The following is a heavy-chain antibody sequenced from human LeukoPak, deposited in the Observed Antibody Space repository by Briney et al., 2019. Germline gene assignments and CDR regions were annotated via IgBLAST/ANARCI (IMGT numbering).Heavy chain of an antibody. CDR3: ARGDCTKRVCFEN. J-gene: IGHJ4*01. V-gene: IGHV1-69*01. D-gene: IGHD2-8*01. CDR2: IIPIFGTA. CDR1: GGTFTSYA. Sequence: GSSVKVSCKASGGTFTSYAITWVRQAPGQGLEWMGGIIPIFGTANYAQKFQGRVTITADESTSTAYMELSSLRSEDTAVYYCARGDCTKRVCFENRGRGALFTVSS.